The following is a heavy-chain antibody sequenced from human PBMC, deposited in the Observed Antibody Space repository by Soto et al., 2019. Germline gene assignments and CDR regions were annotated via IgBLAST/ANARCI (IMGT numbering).Heavy chain of an antibody. D-gene: IGHD3-22*01. CDR3: ARDRGPSSGYYPYWFDP. V-gene: IGHV1-69*12. CDR1: GGTFSSYA. Sequence: QVQLVQSGAEVKKPGSSVKVSCKASGGTFSSYAISWVRQAPGQGLEWMGEIIPIFGTANYAQKFQGRVTITADEFTSTAYMELSSLGSEDTAVDYCARDRGPSSGYYPYWFDPWGQGSLVTVSS. J-gene: IGHJ5*02. CDR2: IIPIFGTA.